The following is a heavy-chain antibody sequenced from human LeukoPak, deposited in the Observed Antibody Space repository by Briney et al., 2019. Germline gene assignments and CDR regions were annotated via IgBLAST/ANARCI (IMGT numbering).Heavy chain of an antibody. D-gene: IGHD3-10*01. J-gene: IGHJ4*02. CDR1: GFTFSDYY. CDR3: ARNYGSGRGLDY. CDR2: IYNSGSYT. V-gene: IGHV3-11*03. Sequence: PGGSLRLSCAASGFTFSDYYMSWIRQAPGTGLEWVSYIYNSGSYTNYADSVKDRFTISRDNAKKSLYLQMNSLRAEDTAVYYCARNYGSGRGLDYWGQGTLVTVFS.